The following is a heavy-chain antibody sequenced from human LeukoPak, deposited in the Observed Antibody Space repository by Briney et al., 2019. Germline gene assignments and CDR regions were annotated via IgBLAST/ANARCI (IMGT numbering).Heavy chain of an antibody. J-gene: IGHJ4*02. V-gene: IGHV4-39*07. CDR3: AREGAMILDY. Sequence: SETLSLTCTVSGGSISSSSYYWGWIRQPPGKGLEWIGSIYYSGSTYYNPSLKSRVTISVDTSKNQFSLKLSSVTAADTAVYYCAREGAMILDYWGQGTLVTVSS. CDR1: GGSISSSSYY. CDR2: IYYSGST. D-gene: IGHD3-22*01.